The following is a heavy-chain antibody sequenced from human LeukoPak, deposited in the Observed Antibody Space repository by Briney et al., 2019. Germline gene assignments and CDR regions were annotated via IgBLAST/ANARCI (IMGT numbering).Heavy chain of an antibody. CDR3: ARDQVPGQY. CDR1: GFTFSSFV. V-gene: IGHV3-23*01. Sequence: GGSLRLSCAASGFTFSSFVMSWVRQAPGKGLEWVSAISGSGGSTFYADSVKGRFTISRDNSKNTLYLQMNILRAEDRAVYYCARDQVPGQYWGQGTLVTVSS. J-gene: IGHJ4*02. CDR2: ISGSGGST.